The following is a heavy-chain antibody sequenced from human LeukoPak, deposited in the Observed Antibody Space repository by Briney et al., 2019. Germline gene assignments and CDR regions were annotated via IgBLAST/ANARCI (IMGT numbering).Heavy chain of an antibody. V-gene: IGHV4-34*01. D-gene: IGHD6-13*01. CDR3: ARGSPSGYSSSWSNSENDY. CDR1: GGSFSGYY. J-gene: IGHJ4*02. Sequence: KTSETLSLTCAVYGGSFSGYYWSWIRQPPGKGLEWIGEINHSGSTNYNPSLKSRVTISVDTSKNQFSLKLSSVTAADTAVYYCARGSPSGYSSSWSNSENDYWGQGTLVTVSS. CDR2: INHSGST.